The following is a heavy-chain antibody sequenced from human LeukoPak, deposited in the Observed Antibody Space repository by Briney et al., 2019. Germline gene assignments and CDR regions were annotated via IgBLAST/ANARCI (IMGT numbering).Heavy chain of an antibody. Sequence: SETLSLTCAVYGGSFSGYYWSWIRQPPGKGLEWIGEISHSGSTNYNPSLKSRVTISVDTSKNQFSLKLSSVTAADTALYYCARAYCSGGSCYSYYYYNYMDVWGKGTTVTVSS. CDR3: ARAYCSGGSCYSYYYYNYMDV. J-gene: IGHJ6*03. CDR1: GGSFSGYY. V-gene: IGHV4-34*01. D-gene: IGHD2-15*01. CDR2: ISHSGST.